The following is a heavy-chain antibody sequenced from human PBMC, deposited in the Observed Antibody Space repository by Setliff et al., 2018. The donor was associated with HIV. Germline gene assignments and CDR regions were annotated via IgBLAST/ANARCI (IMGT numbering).Heavy chain of an antibody. CDR2: INPSGGST. D-gene: IGHD3-10*02. J-gene: IGHJ4*02. CDR3: ARARSVDVFDY. CDR1: GYTFTIYY. Sequence: ASVKVSCKASGYTFTIYYMHWVRQAPGQGLEWMAVINPSGGSTNYAQKFQGRVTMTRDTSTSTVYMELSSLRSEDTAVYYCARARSVDVFDYWGQGTLVTVS. V-gene: IGHV1-46*01.